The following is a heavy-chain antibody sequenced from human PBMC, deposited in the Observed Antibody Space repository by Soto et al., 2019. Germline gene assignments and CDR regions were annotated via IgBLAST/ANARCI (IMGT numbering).Heavy chain of an antibody. J-gene: IGHJ4*02. CDR2: IYHSGST. Sequence: SETLSLTCAVSGGSISSGGYSWSWIRQPPGKGLEWIGYIYHSGSTYYNPSLKSRVTISVDGSKNQSSLKLSSVTAADTAVYYCATTPGPYSGQGTLVTVSS. V-gene: IGHV4-30-2*01. CDR1: GGSISSGGYS. D-gene: IGHD1-1*01. CDR3: ATTPGPY.